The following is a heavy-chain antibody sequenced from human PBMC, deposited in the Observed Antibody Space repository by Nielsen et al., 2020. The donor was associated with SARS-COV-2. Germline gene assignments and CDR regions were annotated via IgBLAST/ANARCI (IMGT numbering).Heavy chain of an antibody. V-gene: IGHV3-30*04. CDR2: ISYGGSNK. Sequence: GESLKISCAASGFTFSSYAMHWVRQAPGKGLEWVAVISYGGSNKYYADSVKGRFTISRDNSKNTLYLQMNSLRAEDTAVYYCARGGDIVVVPAADGFDYWGQGTLVTVSS. D-gene: IGHD2-2*01. J-gene: IGHJ4*02. CDR3: ARGGDIVVVPAADGFDY. CDR1: GFTFSSYA.